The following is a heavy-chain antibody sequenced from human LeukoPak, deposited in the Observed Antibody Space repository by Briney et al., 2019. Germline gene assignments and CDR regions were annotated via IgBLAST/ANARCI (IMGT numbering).Heavy chain of an antibody. Sequence: SETLSLTCTVSGGSISSYYWSWIRQPPGKGLEWIGYIYYSGSTNYNPSLKSRVTISVDTSKNYFSLKLSSVTAVDTAVYYCARDGRYHDSSGYYWDYWGQGTLVTVSS. CDR1: GGSISSYY. J-gene: IGHJ4*02. D-gene: IGHD3-22*01. CDR2: IYYSGST. V-gene: IGHV4-59*01. CDR3: ARDGRYHDSSGYYWDY.